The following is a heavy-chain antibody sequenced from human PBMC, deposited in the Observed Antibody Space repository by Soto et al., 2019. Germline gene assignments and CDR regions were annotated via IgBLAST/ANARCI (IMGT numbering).Heavy chain of an antibody. CDR1: GFTFSSYG. J-gene: IGHJ3*02. D-gene: IGHD6-6*01. CDR3: AKLKYSSSSDAFDI. V-gene: IGHV3-30*18. Sequence: QVQLVESGGGVVQPGRSLRLSCAASGFTFSSYGMHWVRQAPGKGLEWVAVISYDGSNKYYADSVKGRFTISRDNSKNTLYLQMNSLRAEDTAVYYCAKLKYSSSSDAFDIWCQGTMVTVSS. CDR2: ISYDGSNK.